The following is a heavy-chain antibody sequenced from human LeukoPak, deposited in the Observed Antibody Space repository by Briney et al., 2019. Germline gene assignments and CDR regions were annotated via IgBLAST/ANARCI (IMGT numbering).Heavy chain of an antibody. CDR2: INPNSGGT. CDR3: ARVTITTMNAFDI. J-gene: IGHJ3*02. V-gene: IGHV1-2*02. Sequence: ASLKVSFKASGYTFTFTGYYTHWVRQAPGQGREWLGWINPNSGGTNYEQKFEARVTMTRDTSISTAYMELSRLRSDDTAVYYCARVTITTMNAFDIWGQGTMVTVSS. CDR1: GYTFTFTGYY. D-gene: IGHD4-11*01.